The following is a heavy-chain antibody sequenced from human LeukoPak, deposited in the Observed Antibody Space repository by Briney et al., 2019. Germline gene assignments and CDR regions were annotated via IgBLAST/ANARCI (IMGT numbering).Heavy chain of an antibody. V-gene: IGHV4-38-2*01. Sequence: PSETLSLTCAVSGFSISNGLFWGWIRRPPGKGLEWIGTIHYPESTYYNPSLNSRLTISLDASKNHFSLKLSSVTAADTAQYYCARGRGRQVGSRWHPDTHHDYWGQGILVTVSS. CDR2: IHYPEST. CDR3: ARGRGRQVGSRWHPDTHHDY. D-gene: IGHD3-10*01. CDR1: GFSISNGLF. J-gene: IGHJ4*02.